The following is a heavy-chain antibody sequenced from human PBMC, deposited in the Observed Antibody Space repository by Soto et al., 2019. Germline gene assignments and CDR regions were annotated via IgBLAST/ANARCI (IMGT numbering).Heavy chain of an antibody. V-gene: IGHV1-69*13. Sequence: GASVKVSCKASGGTFSSYAISWVRQAPGQGLEWMGGIIPIFGTANYAQKFQGRVTITADESTSTAYMELSSLRSEDTAVYYCARLVQLYYYYYGMDVWGQGTTVTVSS. D-gene: IGHD6-6*01. CDR1: GGTFSSYA. CDR3: ARLVQLYYYYYGMDV. J-gene: IGHJ6*02. CDR2: IIPIFGTA.